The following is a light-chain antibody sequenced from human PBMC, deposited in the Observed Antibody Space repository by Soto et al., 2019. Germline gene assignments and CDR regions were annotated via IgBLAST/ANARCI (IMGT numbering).Light chain of an antibody. V-gene: IGLV2-14*01. J-gene: IGLJ2*01. CDR3: SSYTGSSTYVV. Sequence: QSALTQPASVSGSPGQSITISCTGTSSDVGGYNYVSWYQQHPGKAPKLMIYDVSNRPSGVSNRFSGSKSGNTASLTNSGLQAEDEADYYCSSYTGSSTYVVFGGGTKLTVL. CDR1: SSDVGGYNY. CDR2: DVS.